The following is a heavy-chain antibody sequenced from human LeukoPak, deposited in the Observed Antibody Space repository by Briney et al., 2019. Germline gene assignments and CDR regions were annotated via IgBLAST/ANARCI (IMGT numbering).Heavy chain of an antibody. D-gene: IGHD7-27*01. V-gene: IGHV3-23*01. CDR3: AKVANWGGYYYYGMDV. CDR1: GFTFSSYA. CDR2: ISGSGGST. J-gene: IGHJ6*02. Sequence: GGSLRLSCAASGFTFSSYAMSWVRQAPGKGLEWVSAISGSGGSTYYADSVKGRFTISRDNSKNTLYLQMNGLRAEDTAVYYCAKVANWGGYYYYGMDVWGQGTTVTVSS.